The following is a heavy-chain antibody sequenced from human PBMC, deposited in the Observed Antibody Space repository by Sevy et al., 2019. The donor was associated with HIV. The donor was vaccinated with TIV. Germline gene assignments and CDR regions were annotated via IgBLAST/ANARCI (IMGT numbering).Heavy chain of an antibody. Sequence: GSLRLSCTVSGGSISSYYWSWIRQPAGKGLEWIGRIYTSGSTNYNPSLKSRVTMSVDTSKNQFSLKLSSVTAADTAVYYCARGGGLAVAGPGAFDIWGQGTMVTVSS. V-gene: IGHV4-4*07. CDR2: IYTSGST. CDR3: ARGGGLAVAGPGAFDI. D-gene: IGHD6-19*01. J-gene: IGHJ3*02. CDR1: GGSISSYY.